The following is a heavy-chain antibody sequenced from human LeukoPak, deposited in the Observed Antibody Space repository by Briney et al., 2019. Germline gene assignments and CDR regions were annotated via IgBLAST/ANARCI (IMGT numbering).Heavy chain of an antibody. V-gene: IGHV4-38-2*02. CDR3: ASLGYCSGGSCYLGGTFDY. CDR2: IYHSGST. CDR1: GYSISSGYY. J-gene: IGHJ4*02. D-gene: IGHD2-15*01. Sequence: KPSETLSLTCTVSGYSISSGYYWGWIRQPPGKGLEWIGSIYHSGSTYYNPSLKSRVTISVDTSKNQFSLKLSSVTAADTAVYYCASLGYCSGGSCYLGGTFDYWGQGTLVTVSS.